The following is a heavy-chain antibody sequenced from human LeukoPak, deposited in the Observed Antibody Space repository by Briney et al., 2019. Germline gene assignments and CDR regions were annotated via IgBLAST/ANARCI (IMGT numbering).Heavy chain of an antibody. J-gene: IGHJ4*02. CDR3: ARGRSWSFDY. V-gene: IGHV4-30-4*01. D-gene: IGHD6-13*01. CDR1: GGSISSGDYY. CDR2: IYYSGST. Sequence: SETLSLTCSVSGGSISSGDYYWSWIRQPPGKGLEWIGYIYYSGSTYYNPSLKSRVTISVDTSKNQFSLKLSSVTAADTAVYYCARGRSWSFDYWGQGTLVTVSS.